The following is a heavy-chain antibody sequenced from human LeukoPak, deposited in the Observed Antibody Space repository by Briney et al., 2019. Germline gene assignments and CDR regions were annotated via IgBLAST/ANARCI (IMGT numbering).Heavy chain of an antibody. Sequence: GGSLRLSCAASGFTFSTYWMHWVRQAPGKGLMWVSRINTDGSSTSYADSVKGRFTISRDNAKNTLYLQMNSLRAEDTAVYYCAKDDILTGYRFQHWGQGTLVTASS. V-gene: IGHV3-74*01. CDR2: INTDGSST. CDR3: AKDDILTGYRFQH. D-gene: IGHD3-9*01. J-gene: IGHJ1*01. CDR1: GFTFSTYW.